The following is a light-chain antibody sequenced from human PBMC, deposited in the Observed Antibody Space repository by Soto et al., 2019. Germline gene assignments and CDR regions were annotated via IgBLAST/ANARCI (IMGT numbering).Light chain of an antibody. CDR1: RSDVGGYNY. J-gene: IGLJ1*01. CDR2: DVS. Sequence: QSVLTKPAFVSRSPGQSITISCTETRSDVGGYNYVSWYQQHPGKAPKLMIYDVSNRPSGVSNRFSGSKSGNTASLTISGLQAEDEADYYYSSHTSSSTLYVFGTGTKVTVL. CDR3: SSHTSSSTLYV. V-gene: IGLV2-14*01.